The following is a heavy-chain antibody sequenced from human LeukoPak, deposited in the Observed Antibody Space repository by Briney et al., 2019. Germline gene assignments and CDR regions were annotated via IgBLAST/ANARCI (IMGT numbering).Heavy chain of an antibody. Sequence: SVKVSFKASGCILSMYVISWVRNGPGQGLGWMGGIIPIFGTAKYAQKFQGRVTITTDESTGTAYMEVSSLRSEDTAVYYCASQLGADYGDADLEYYFDSRGQGTLVTVSS. J-gene: IGHJ4*02. CDR2: IIPIFGTA. D-gene: IGHD4/OR15-4a*01. V-gene: IGHV1-69*05. CDR1: GCILSMYV. CDR3: ASQLGADYGDADLEYYFDS.